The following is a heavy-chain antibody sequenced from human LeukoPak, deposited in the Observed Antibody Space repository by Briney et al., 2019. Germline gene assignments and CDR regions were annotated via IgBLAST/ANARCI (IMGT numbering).Heavy chain of an antibody. CDR1: GDFISGSNW. Sequence: SETLSLTCVVSGDFISGSNWWNWVRQPPGKGLEWIGEIYHSGSTNYNPSLKSRVTISVDKSKNHFSLKLRSVTAADAAVYYCARVRDGFNSSPFDYWGQGTLVTVSS. J-gene: IGHJ4*02. V-gene: IGHV4-4*02. CDR2: IYHSGST. D-gene: IGHD5-24*01. CDR3: ARVRDGFNSSPFDY.